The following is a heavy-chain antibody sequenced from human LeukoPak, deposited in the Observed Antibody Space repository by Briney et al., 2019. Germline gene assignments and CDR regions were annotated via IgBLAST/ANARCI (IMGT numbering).Heavy chain of an antibody. V-gene: IGHV5-51*01. CDR3: ARTLYDSSGYYYDAFDI. CDR1: GYSFTSYW. CDR2: IYPGDSDT. D-gene: IGHD3-22*01. J-gene: IGHJ3*02. Sequence: GESLKISCKGSGYSFTSYWTGWVRQMPGKGLEWMGIIYPGDSDTRYSPSFQGQVTISADKSISTAYLQWSSLKASDTAMYYCARTLYDSSGYYYDAFDIWGQGTMVTVSS.